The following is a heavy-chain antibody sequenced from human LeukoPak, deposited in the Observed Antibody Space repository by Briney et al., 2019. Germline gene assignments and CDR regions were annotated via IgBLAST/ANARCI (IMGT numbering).Heavy chain of an antibody. CDR2: INQGRGEI. CDR3: ARGPYKYVISANPDY. CDR1: GFTFSNYW. D-gene: IGHD1-1*01. Sequence: GGSLRLSCAASGFTFSNYWMTWVRQAPGKGLEWVASINQGRGEIHYVDSVRGRFTISRDNAKNSLFLQMNSLRAEDTAVYYCARGPYKYVISANPDYWGQGTLVTVSS. V-gene: IGHV3-7*01. J-gene: IGHJ4*02.